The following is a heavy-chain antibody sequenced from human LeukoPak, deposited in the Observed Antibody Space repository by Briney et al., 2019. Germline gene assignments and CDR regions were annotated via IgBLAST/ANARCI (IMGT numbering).Heavy chain of an antibody. CDR3: ARLALGSSSWYYYYYGMDV. J-gene: IGHJ6*02. D-gene: IGHD6-13*01. CDR2: ISAYNGNT. Sequence: ASVKVSCKTSGYTFTIYYMHWVRQAPGQGLEWMGWISAYNGNTNYAQKLQGRVTMTTDTSTSTAYMELRSLRSDDTAVYYCARLALGSSSWYYYYYGMDVWGQGTTVTVSS. CDR1: GYTFTIYY. V-gene: IGHV1-18*04.